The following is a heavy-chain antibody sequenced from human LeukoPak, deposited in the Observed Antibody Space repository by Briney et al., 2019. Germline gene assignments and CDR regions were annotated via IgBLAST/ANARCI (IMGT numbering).Heavy chain of an antibody. V-gene: IGHV5-51*01. CDR3: ARSSSGWYMRGLDY. D-gene: IGHD6-19*01. CDR1: GYSFTSYW. J-gene: IGHJ4*02. CDR2: IYPGDSDT. Sequence: GESLKISCKGSGYSFTSYWIGWVRQMPGKGLEWVGIIYPGDSDTRYRPSFQGQVTISAAKSISPAYLQWSSLKASDTAMYYCARSSSGWYMRGLDYWGQGTLVTVSS.